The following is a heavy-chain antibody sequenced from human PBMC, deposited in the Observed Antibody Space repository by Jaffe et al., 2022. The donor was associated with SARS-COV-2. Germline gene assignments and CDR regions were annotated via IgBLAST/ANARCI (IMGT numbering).Heavy chain of an antibody. D-gene: IGHD6-19*01. V-gene: IGHV3-72*01. CDR3: LRLSRRGSSGWVFDY. J-gene: IGHJ4*02. CDR1: GFTLSDHY. CDR2: SRNKATGYTT. Sequence: EVQLVESGGGLVQTGGSLRLSCAASGFTLSDHYIDWVRQAPGKGLEWVGRSRNKATGYTTEYAASVKGRFTISRDDSENSLYLQMNSLKTEDTAVYYCLRLSRRGSSGWVFDYWGQGTLVTVSS.